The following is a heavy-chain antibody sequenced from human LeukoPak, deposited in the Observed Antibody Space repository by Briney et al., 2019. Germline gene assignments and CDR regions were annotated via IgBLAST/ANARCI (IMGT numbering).Heavy chain of an antibody. D-gene: IGHD3-10*01. CDR2: ISAYNGNT. V-gene: IGHV1-18*01. J-gene: IGHJ4*02. CDR1: GYTFTSYG. Sequence: ASVKVSCKASGYTFTSYGISWVRQAPGQGLEWMGLISAYNGNTNYAQKLQGRVTMTTDTSTSTAYMELRSLRSDDTAVYYCARDSGYYYGSGCTDYWGQGTLVTVSS. CDR3: ARDSGYYYGSGCTDY.